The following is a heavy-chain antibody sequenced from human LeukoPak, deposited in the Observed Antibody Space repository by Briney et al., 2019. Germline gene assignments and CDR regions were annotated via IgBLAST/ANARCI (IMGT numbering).Heavy chain of an antibody. CDR2: ISYDGSNK. V-gene: IGHV3-30-3*01. CDR1: GFTFSSYA. Sequence: GRSLRLSCAASGFTFSSYAMHWVRQAPGKGLEWVAVISYDGSNKYYADSVKGRFTISRDNSKNTLYLQMNSLRAEDTAVYYCAREGRWLQINDYWGQGTLITVSS. D-gene: IGHD5-24*01. J-gene: IGHJ4*02. CDR3: AREGRWLQINDY.